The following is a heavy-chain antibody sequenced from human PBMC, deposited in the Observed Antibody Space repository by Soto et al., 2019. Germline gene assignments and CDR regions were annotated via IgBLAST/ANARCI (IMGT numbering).Heavy chain of an antibody. CDR1: GFTFSDYY. CDR3: ARALHDSSAYYHAGARVVSNYYYYGMDV. V-gene: IGHV3-11*01. Sequence: PGGSLRLSYAASGFTFSDYYMSWIRQAPGKGLEWVSYISSSGSTIYYADSVKGRFTISRDNAKNSLYLQMNSLRAEDTAVYYCARALHDSSAYYHAGARVVSNYYYYGMDVWGKGTTVTVSS. D-gene: IGHD3-22*01. CDR2: ISSSGSTI. J-gene: IGHJ6*04.